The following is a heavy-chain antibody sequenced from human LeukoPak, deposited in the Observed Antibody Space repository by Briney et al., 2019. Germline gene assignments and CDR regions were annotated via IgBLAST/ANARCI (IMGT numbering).Heavy chain of an antibody. J-gene: IGHJ4*02. V-gene: IGHV4-4*02. CDR1: AGSISSSNW. CDR2: IYHSGST. D-gene: IGHD3-9*01. CDR3: ASLPKRGVTLLTGYLHDY. Sequence: PSGSLSLTCAVYAGSISSSNWWSWVRQPPGKGLEWICEIYHSGSTNYNPSLKSRVTISVDTSKNQFSLKLSSVTAADTAVYYCASLPKRGVTLLTGYLHDYWGQGTLVTVSS.